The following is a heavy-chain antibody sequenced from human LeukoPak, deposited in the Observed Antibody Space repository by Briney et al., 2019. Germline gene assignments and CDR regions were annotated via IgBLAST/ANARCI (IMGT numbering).Heavy chain of an antibody. CDR1: GFTFSSYA. CDR2: ISGSGGST. CDR3: AKGVRGVIMVHNWFDP. Sequence: TGGSLRLSCAASGFTFSSYAMSWVRQAPGKGLEWVSAISGSGGSTYYADSVKGRFTISRDNSKNTLYLQMNSLRAEDTAVYYCAKGVRGVIMVHNWFDPWGQGTLVTVSS. J-gene: IGHJ5*02. D-gene: IGHD3-10*01. V-gene: IGHV3-23*01.